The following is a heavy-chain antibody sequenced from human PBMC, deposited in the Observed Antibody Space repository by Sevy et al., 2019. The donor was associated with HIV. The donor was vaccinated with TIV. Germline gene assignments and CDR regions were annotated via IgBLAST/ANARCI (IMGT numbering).Heavy chain of an antibody. CDR2: INQDGSEI. J-gene: IGHJ6*02. CDR3: AGDRGVGTSSYGMGV. Sequence: GGSLRLSCVGSGISISSHWMNWVRQSPGKGLEWVANINQDGSEIYYVDSVKGRFTISRDNAKNSLFLQMNSLRADDTAMYYCAGDRGVGTSSYGMGVWGQGTTVTVSS. D-gene: IGHD1-26*01. CDR1: GISISSHW. V-gene: IGHV3-7*01.